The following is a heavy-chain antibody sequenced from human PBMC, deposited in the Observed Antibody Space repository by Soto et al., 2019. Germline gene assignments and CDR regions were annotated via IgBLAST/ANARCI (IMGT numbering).Heavy chain of an antibody. D-gene: IGHD3-3*01. CDR3: ARDRYYDFWSGYSGPHYFEY. Sequence: ASVKVSCKASGYTFTSYGISWLRQAPGQGLEWMGWISAYNGNTNYAQKLQGRVTMTTDTSTSTAYMELRSLRSDDTAVYYCARDRYYDFWSGYSGPHYFEYWGQGTLVTLSS. CDR1: GYTFTSYG. J-gene: IGHJ4*02. CDR2: ISAYNGNT. V-gene: IGHV1-18*01.